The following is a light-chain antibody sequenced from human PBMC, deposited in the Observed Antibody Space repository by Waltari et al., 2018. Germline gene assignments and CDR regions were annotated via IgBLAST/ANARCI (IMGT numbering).Light chain of an antibody. Sequence: DIHMTQSPSSLSASVGDRVTITCRASQSIGGYLNWYQQKPGKAPDLLIYDASSLQSGVPSRFSGSGSGTDFTLTITTLQPEDFATYYCQQSNSMPLTFGGGTKVGIK. CDR3: QQSNSMPLT. J-gene: IGKJ4*01. CDR2: DAS. CDR1: QSIGGY. V-gene: IGKV1-39*01.